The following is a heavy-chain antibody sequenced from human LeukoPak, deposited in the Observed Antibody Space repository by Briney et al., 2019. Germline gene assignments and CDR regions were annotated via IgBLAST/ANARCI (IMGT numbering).Heavy chain of an antibody. J-gene: IGHJ4*02. V-gene: IGHV4-59*01. CDR2: ISDTGST. CDR1: GFSISSLF. CDR3: VKDDKGYKV. Sequence: SETLSLTCTVSGFSISSLFLILIRQPPGRGLEWIGFISDTGSTNTSPSLRSRVTLSIDTSKNRLCLRMTSLTDADTPPHKCVKDDKGYKVWGRGTLVTVSS. D-gene: IGHD5-24*01.